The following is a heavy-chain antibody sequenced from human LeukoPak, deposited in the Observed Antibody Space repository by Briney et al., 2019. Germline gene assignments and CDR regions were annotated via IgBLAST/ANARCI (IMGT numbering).Heavy chain of an antibody. CDR1: GGSISSYY. J-gene: IGHJ4*02. V-gene: IGHV4-4*07. CDR3: ARQIASAGTAGFDF. Sequence: SETLSLTCAVSGGSISSYYWSWIRQPAGKGLEWIGRIYSTGSTNYNPSLKSRVTMSVDTSRNQFSLRLRSVTAADTAVYYCARQIASAGTAGFDFWGQGALVTVSS. CDR2: IYSTGST. D-gene: IGHD6-13*01.